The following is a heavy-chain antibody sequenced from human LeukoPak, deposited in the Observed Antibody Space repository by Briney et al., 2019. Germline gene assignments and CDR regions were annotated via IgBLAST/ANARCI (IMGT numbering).Heavy chain of an antibody. CDR2: IYYSGST. V-gene: IGHV4-59*01. Sequence: SETVSLTCTVSGGSISSYYWSWIRQPPGKGLEWIGYIYYSGSTNYNPSLKSRVTISVDTSKNQFSLKLSSVTAADTAVYYCARVGVEFLDAFDIWGQGTMVTVSS. CDR3: ARVGVEFLDAFDI. D-gene: IGHD3-3*01. CDR1: GGSISSYY. J-gene: IGHJ3*02.